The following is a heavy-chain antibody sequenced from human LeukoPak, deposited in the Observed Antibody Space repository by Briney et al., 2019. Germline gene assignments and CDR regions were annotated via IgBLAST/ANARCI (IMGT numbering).Heavy chain of an antibody. J-gene: IGHJ4*02. CDR3: ARRGGGYSYGPFDY. Sequence: MTSETLSLTCTVSGGSISSSSYYWGWIRQPPGKGLEWIGSIYYSGSTYYNPSLKSRVTISVDTSKNQFSLKLSSVTAADTAVYYCARRGGGYSYGPFDYWGQGTLVTVS. CDR2: IYYSGST. CDR1: GGSISSSSYY. D-gene: IGHD5-18*01. V-gene: IGHV4-39*01.